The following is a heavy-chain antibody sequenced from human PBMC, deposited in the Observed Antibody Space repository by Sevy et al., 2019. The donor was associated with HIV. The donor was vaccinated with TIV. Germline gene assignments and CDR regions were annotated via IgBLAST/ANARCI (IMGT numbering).Heavy chain of an antibody. J-gene: IGHJ2*01. CDR2: MNPNSGNT. CDR1: GYTFNSHD. CDR3: ARGISFSYAKKGDCVNWYFDL. D-gene: IGHD2-21*01. Sequence: ASVKVSCEASGYTFNSHDINWIRQAPGQGLEWMGWMNPNSGNTGYAQRFQGRVTMTRTTSISTAYMELNGLRSEDTAIYYCARGISFSYAKKGDCVNWYFDLWGRGTLVTVSS. V-gene: IGHV1-8*01.